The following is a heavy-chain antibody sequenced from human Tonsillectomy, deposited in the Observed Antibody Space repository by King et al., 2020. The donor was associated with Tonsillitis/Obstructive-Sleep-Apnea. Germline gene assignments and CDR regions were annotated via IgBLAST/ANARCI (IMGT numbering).Heavy chain of an antibody. Sequence: VQLVESVSELKKPGASVKVSCNASGYTFTSYAMNWVRQAPGQGLEWMGWINTNTGNPMNAKGFTGRFVFSLDTSVSTAYLQISSLKAEDTAVYYCARRTYSSALDYWGQGTLVTVSS. CDR3: ARRTYSSALDY. CDR1: GYTFTSYA. CDR2: INTNTGNP. D-gene: IGHD5-18*01. V-gene: IGHV7-4-1*02. J-gene: IGHJ4*02.